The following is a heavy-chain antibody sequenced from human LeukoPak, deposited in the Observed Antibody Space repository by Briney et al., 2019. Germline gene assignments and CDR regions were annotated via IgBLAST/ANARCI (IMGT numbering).Heavy chain of an antibody. CDR3: ASCRPGGYFDY. CDR1: GFTFSSYE. D-gene: IGHD3-10*01. J-gene: IGHJ4*02. CDR2: ISSSGSTI. Sequence: GGSLRLSCAASGFTFSSYEMNWVRQAPGKGLEWVSYISSSGSTIYYADSVKGRFTISRDNAKNSLYLQMNSLRAEDTAVYYCASCRPGGYFDYWGQGTLVTVSS. V-gene: IGHV3-48*03.